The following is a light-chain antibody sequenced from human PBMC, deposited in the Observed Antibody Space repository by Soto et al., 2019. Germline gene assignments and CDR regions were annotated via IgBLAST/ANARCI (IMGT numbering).Light chain of an antibody. Sequence: QSALTQPPSASGSPGQSATISCTGAASDIGAYNFVSWYQQYPGKAPKLMIYEVYKRPSGVPDRFSASKSGTTASLTISGLQAEDEAEFFCCSYAAGQTLVFGGGTKLTVL. J-gene: IGLJ2*01. V-gene: IGLV2-8*01. CDR2: EVY. CDR3: CSYAAGQTLV. CDR1: ASDIGAYNF.